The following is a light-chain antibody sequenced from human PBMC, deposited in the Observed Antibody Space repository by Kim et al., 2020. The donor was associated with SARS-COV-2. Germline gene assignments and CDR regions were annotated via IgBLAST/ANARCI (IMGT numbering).Light chain of an antibody. J-gene: IGKJ4*01. CDR1: QGISTY. V-gene: IGKV1-9*01. Sequence: IQLTQSPSTLSASVGDRVTITCRASQGISTYLAWYQQIPGKAPKLLIFGASTLHTGVPSRFSGSGSGTDFTLTISSLQPEDFATYYSQKIILTLTFGGRAPMEIK. CDR2: GAS. CDR3: QKIILTLT.